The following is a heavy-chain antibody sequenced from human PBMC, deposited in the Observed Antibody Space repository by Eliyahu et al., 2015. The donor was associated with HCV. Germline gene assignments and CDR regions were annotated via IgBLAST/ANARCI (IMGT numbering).Heavy chain of an antibody. J-gene: IGHJ4*02. V-gene: IGHV4-39*01. Sequence: QLQLQESGPGLVKPSETLSLTCTVSGGSISSSSYYWGWIRQPPGKGLEWIGSIYYSGSTYYNPSLKSRVTISVDTSKNQFSLKLSSVTAADTAVYYCARKGKQYAEFDYWGQGTLVTVSS. CDR2: IYYSGST. CDR3: ARKGKQYAEFDY. D-gene: IGHD4-11*01. CDR1: GGSISSSSYY.